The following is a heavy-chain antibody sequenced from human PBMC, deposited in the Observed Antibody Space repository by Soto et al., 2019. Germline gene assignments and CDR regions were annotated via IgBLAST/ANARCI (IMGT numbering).Heavy chain of an antibody. CDR3: EHRGHSGDWNGGFFDY. J-gene: IGHJ4*02. CDR2: ASWDDDN. Sequence: QITLRESGPTLVKPTQTLTLTCSFSGFSITTRPVGVGWIRQSPGKALEWLAFASWDDDNRYSPYLRSRLTVTTDTSKNQVVLTIANVDPVDTATYFCEHRGHSGDWNGGFFDYWGQGTLVTVSS. CDR1: GFSITTRPVG. D-gene: IGHD2-21*02. V-gene: IGHV2-5*02.